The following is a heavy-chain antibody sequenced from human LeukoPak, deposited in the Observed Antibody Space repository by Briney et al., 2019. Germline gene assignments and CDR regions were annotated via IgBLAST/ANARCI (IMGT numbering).Heavy chain of an antibody. CDR2: IYYDGSNK. CDR1: GFTFSTYG. J-gene: IGHJ4*02. D-gene: IGHD3-10*01. Sequence: GGSLRLSCAASGFTFSTYGMHWVRQAPGKGLEWVALIYYDGSNKFYADSVKGRFTVSRDNSKNTLYLQMNILRADDTGVYYCTREEVRAPLGNWGQGTPVTVSS. CDR3: TREEVRAPLGN. V-gene: IGHV3-33*01.